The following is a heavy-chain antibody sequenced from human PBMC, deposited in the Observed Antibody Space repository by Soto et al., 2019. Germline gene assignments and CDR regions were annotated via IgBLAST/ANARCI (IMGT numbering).Heavy chain of an antibody. Sequence: GESLKISCKGSGYSFTSYWIGWVRQMPGKGLEWMGIIYPGDSDTRYSPSFQGQVTISADKSISTAYLQWSSLKASDTAMYYCARDSSDCSGGSCYYYWGQGTLVTVSS. V-gene: IGHV5-51*01. CDR2: IYPGDSDT. J-gene: IGHJ4*02. D-gene: IGHD2-15*01. CDR3: ARDSSDCSGGSCYYY. CDR1: GYSFTSYW.